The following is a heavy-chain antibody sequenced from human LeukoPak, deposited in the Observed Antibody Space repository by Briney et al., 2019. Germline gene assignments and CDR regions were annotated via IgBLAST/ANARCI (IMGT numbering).Heavy chain of an antibody. CDR3: AKEYSGYDRFFDY. CDR2: ISYDGSNE. D-gene: IGHD5-12*01. V-gene: IGHV3-30*18. Sequence: PGRSLRLSCAASGFTFSSYGMHWVRQAPGKGLEWVAVISYDGSNEYYADSVKGRFTISRDNSKNTLYLQMNSLRAEDTAVYYCAKEYSGYDRFFDYWGQGTLVTVSS. CDR1: GFTFSSYG. J-gene: IGHJ4*02.